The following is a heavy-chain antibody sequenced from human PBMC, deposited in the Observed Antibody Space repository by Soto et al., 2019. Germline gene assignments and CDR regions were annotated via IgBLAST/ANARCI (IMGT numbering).Heavy chain of an antibody. Sequence: PSETLSLTCTVSGGSISSGDFYCSWIHQPPGKGLEWIGHIYYSGSTYYNPSLKSRVIISVDTSKNQFSLKVSSVTAADTAVYYCARVSARWAGTTPDNWGQGILVTVSS. D-gene: IGHD1-1*01. CDR1: GGSISSGDFY. CDR2: IYYSGST. CDR3: ARVSARWAGTTPDN. V-gene: IGHV4-30-4*01. J-gene: IGHJ4*02.